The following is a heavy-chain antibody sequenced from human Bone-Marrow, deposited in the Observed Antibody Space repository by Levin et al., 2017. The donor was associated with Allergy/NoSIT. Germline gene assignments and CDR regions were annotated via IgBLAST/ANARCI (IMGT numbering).Heavy chain of an antibody. CDR1: GYTFTGYY. CDR3: ARSIAAAGHWYFDL. D-gene: IGHD6-13*01. CDR2: INPNSGGT. J-gene: IGHJ2*01. Sequence: VASVKVSCKASGYTFTGYYMHWVRQAPGQGLEWMGWINPNSGGTNYAQKFQGWVTMTRDTSISTAYMELSRLRSDDTAVYYCARSIAAAGHWYFDLWGRGTLVTVSS. V-gene: IGHV1-2*04.